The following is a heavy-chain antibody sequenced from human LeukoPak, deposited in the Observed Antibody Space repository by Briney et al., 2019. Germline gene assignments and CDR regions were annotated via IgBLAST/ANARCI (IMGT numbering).Heavy chain of an antibody. Sequence: GGSLRLSCAASGFTFSSSAMSWVRQAPGKGLEWVSSISGSGSGGSTYYADSVKGRFTISRDNSKNTLYLRMNSLRAEDTAVYYCAKTRASYSYGHGGGFDIWGQGTMVTVSS. J-gene: IGHJ3*02. CDR3: AKTRASYSYGHGGGFDI. CDR1: GFTFSSSA. V-gene: IGHV3-23*01. D-gene: IGHD5-18*01. CDR2: ISGSGSGGST.